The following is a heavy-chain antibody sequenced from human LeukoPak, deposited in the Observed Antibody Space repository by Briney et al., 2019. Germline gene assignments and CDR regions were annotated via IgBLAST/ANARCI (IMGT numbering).Heavy chain of an antibody. J-gene: IGHJ4*02. D-gene: IGHD3-22*01. Sequence: ASVKLSCTASGYTFTSYGISWVRQAPGQGLEWMRWISAYNGNTNYAQKLQGRVTMTTETSTSTAYMEMRSLRSDDTAVYYCARSGAYSYDSSGYYAVGYWGQGTLVSVSS. CDR3: ARSGAYSYDSSGYYAVGY. CDR2: ISAYNGNT. CDR1: GYTFTSYG. V-gene: IGHV1-18*01.